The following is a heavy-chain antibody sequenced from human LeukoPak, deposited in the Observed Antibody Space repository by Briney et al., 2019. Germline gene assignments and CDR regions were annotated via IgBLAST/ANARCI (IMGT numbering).Heavy chain of an antibody. CDR2: INSDGINT. J-gene: IGHJ5*02. D-gene: IGHD6-13*01. CDR3: ARYGAGSSWYEGWFDP. V-gene: IGHV3-74*01. CDR1: GFTFSNYW. Sequence: GGSLRLSCAASGFTFSNYWMHWVRHAPGKGLVWVSRINSDGINTSYADSVKGRFTISRDNAKNSLYLQMNSLRAEDTAVYYCARYGAGSSWYEGWFDPWGQGTLVTVSS.